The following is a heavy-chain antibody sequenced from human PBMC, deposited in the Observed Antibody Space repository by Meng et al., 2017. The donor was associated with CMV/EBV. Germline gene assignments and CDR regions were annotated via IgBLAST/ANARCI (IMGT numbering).Heavy chain of an antibody. CDR2: ISYDGSNR. CDR3: ARSSWEPASDAFDI. V-gene: IGHV3-30-3*01. Sequence: GESLKISCAASGFTFSSYAMHWVRQAPGKGLEWVAVISYDGSNRYYADSVKGRFTTSRDNSKNTLYLPMNSLRVEDTAVYYCARSSWEPASDAFDIWGQGTMVTVSS. CDR1: GFTFSSYA. D-gene: IGHD1-26*01. J-gene: IGHJ3*02.